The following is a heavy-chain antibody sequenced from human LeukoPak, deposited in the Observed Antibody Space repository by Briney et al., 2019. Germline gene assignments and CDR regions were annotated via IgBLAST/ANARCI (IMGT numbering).Heavy chain of an antibody. CDR1: GFTFSSYD. CDR3: ARGSYYDILTGYYSDPMDA. CDR2: IGTAGDP. J-gene: IGHJ6*04. V-gene: IGHV3-13*05. Sequence: GGSLRLSCAASGFTFSSYDMHWVRQATGKGLEWVSAIGTAGDPYYPGSVKGRFTISRENAKNSLYLQMNSLRAGDTAVYYCARGSYYDILTGYYSDPMDAWGKGTTVTVSS. D-gene: IGHD3-9*01.